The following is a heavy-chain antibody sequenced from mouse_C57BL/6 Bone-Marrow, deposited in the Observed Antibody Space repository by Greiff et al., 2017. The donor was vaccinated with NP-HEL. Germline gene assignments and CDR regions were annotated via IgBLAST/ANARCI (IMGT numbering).Heavy chain of an antibody. D-gene: IGHD1-1*01. CDR3: ARKRVNYYGSGFAY. V-gene: IGHV1-19*01. CDR1: GYTFTDYY. J-gene: IGHJ3*01. CDR2: INPYNGGT. Sequence: VQLQQSGPVLVKPGASVKMSCKASGYTFTDYYMNWVKQSHGKSLEWIGVINPYNGGTSYNQKFKGKATLTVDKSSSTAYMELNSLTSEDSAVYYCARKRVNYYGSGFAYWGQGTLVTVSA.